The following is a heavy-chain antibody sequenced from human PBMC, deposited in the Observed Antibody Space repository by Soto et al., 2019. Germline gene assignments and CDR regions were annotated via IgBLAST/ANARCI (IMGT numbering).Heavy chain of an antibody. D-gene: IGHD3-22*01. Sequence: LSLTCAVSGGSVNSAGYSWSWIRQPPGKGLEWLGYIYHSGSTYYNPSLKSRVTISRDRSNNHFSLKLSSVTAADTAVYYCAIVSSYYDRSGYYHYGTFDIWGQGTMVTVSS. CDR3: AIVSSYYDRSGYYHYGTFDI. V-gene: IGHV4-30-2*01. J-gene: IGHJ3*02. CDR1: GGSVNSAGYS. CDR2: IYHSGST.